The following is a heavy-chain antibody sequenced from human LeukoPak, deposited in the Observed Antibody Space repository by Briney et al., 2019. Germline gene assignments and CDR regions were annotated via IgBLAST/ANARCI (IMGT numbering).Heavy chain of an antibody. J-gene: IGHJ4*02. D-gene: IGHD1-26*01. CDR1: GFTFSSYG. V-gene: IGHV3-33*01. Sequence: PGRSLRLSCAASGFTFSSYGMHWVRQAPGKGLEWVAVIWYDGSNKYYADSVKGRFTISRDNSKNTLYLQMNSPRAEDTAVYYCVRDLGGRSGHWGQGTLVTVSS. CDR3: VRDLGGRSGH. CDR2: IWYDGSNK.